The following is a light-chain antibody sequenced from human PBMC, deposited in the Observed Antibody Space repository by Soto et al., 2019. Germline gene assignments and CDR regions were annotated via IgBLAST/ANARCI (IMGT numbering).Light chain of an antibody. J-gene: IGKJ4*01. V-gene: IGKV3D-15*01. CDR1: ENVGTN. Sequence: IVMTQSPATLSVSPGEGVTLSCRASENVGTNLAWYQQEPGQAPRLLIYGSSTRAAGIPATFSGRGSGTEFTLTISSLQSEESAVYYCQQYNNWGLSFGGGTKVEIK. CDR2: GSS. CDR3: QQYNNWGLS.